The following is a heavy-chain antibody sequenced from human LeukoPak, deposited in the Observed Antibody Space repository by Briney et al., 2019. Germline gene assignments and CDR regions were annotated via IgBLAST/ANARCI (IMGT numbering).Heavy chain of an antibody. Sequence: ASVKVSCKASGYTFTSYYMHWVRQAPGQGLEWMGIINPSGGSTSYAQKFQGRVTMTRDTSTSTVYMELSSLRSEDTAVYYCARGRLAQTTYYDFWSGYYPLDYWGQGTLVTVSS. D-gene: IGHD3-3*01. V-gene: IGHV1-46*01. J-gene: IGHJ4*02. CDR2: INPSGGST. CDR1: GYTFTSYY. CDR3: ARGRLAQTTYYDFWSGYYPLDY.